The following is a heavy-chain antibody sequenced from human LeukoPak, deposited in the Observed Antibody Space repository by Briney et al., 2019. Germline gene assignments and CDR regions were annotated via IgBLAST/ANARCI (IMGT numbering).Heavy chain of an antibody. D-gene: IGHD6-13*01. CDR2: ISGAGYNT. J-gene: IGHJ6*03. CDR1: GFTFRNYA. Sequence: GGSLRLSCAGSGFTFRNYAMSWVRQAPGKGLEWVSAISGAGYNTYYADSVKGRFTLSRDNAKNSLYLQMNSLRAEDTAVYYCARAENGYSSSWSYQYYYYMDVWGKGTTVTVSS. V-gene: IGHV3-23*01. CDR3: ARAENGYSSSWSYQYYYYMDV.